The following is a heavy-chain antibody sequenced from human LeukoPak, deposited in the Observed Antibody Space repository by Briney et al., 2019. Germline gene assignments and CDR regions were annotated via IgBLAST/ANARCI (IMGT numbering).Heavy chain of an antibody. J-gene: IGHJ3*02. CDR2: IKHSGST. CDR1: GGSFSVYY. D-gene: IGHD3-22*01. Sequence: PSETLSLTCAVYGGSFSVYYWSWIRHPPGRGLEWIGEIKHSGSTNYNPSLKSRVTISVDTSKNQCSLKLSSVTAAETAVYYCARGGTRPRYYYDSRTNAFDIWGQGTMVTVSS. V-gene: IGHV4-34*01. CDR3: ARGGTRPRYYYDSRTNAFDI.